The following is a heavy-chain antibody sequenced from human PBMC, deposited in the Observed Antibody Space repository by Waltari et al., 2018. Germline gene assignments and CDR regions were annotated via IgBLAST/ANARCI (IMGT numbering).Heavy chain of an antibody. Sequence: QVQLVESGGGVVQPGRSLRLSCAASGFPFSSYAMHWARQAPGKGLEWVAVISYDGSNKYYADSVKGRFTISRDNSKNTLYLQMNSLRAEDTAVYYCASAHRGVRGYFDYWGQGTLVTVSS. J-gene: IGHJ4*02. D-gene: IGHD3-10*01. CDR1: GFPFSSYA. V-gene: IGHV3-30-3*01. CDR2: ISYDGSNK. CDR3: ASAHRGVRGYFDY.